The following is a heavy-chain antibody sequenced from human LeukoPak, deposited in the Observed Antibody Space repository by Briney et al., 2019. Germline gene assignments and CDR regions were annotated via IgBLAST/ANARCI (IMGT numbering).Heavy chain of an antibody. CDR3: AKGFYYYDSSGPDY. J-gene: IGHJ4*02. CDR2: ISGSGGST. Sequence: GGSLRLSYAASGFTFSSYAMSWVRQAPGKGLEWVSAISGSGGSTYYADSVKGRFTISRDNSKNTLCLQMNSLRAEDTAVYYCAKGFYYYDSSGPDYWGQGTLVTVSS. D-gene: IGHD3-22*01. CDR1: GFTFSSYA. V-gene: IGHV3-23*01.